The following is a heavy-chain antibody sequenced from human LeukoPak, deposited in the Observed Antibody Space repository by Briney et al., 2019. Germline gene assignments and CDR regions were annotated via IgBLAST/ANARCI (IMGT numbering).Heavy chain of an antibody. J-gene: IGHJ4*02. CDR2: IYYSGST. CDR3: ARDNSNYGGFGY. CDR1: GGSISSSSYY. V-gene: IGHV4-39*07. Sequence: SETLSLTCTVSGGSISSSSYYWGWIRQPPGKGLEWIGSIYYSGSTYYNPSLKSRVTISVDTSKNQFSLKLSSVTAADTAVYYCARDNSNYGGFGYWGQGTLVTVSS. D-gene: IGHD4-11*01.